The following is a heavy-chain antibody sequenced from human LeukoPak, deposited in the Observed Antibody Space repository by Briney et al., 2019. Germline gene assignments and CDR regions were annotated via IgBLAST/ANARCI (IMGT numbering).Heavy chain of an antibody. CDR2: IYYSGST. CDR3: ARRYDFWSGYTDF. D-gene: IGHD3-3*01. V-gene: IGHV4-39*01. CDR1: GGSISSSSYY. J-gene: IGHJ4*02. Sequence: SSETLSLTCTVSGGSISSSSYYWGWIRQPPGKGLEWIGSIYYSGSTYYNPSLKSRVTISVDTSKNQFSLKLSSVTAADTAVYYCARRYDFWSGYTDFWGQGTLVTVSS.